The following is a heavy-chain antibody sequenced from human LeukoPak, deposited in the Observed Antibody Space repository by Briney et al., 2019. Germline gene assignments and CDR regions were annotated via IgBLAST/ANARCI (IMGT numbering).Heavy chain of an antibody. D-gene: IGHD3-22*01. Sequence: GASVKVSCKASGYTFTSYYMHWVRQAPGQGLEWMGWMNPNSGNTGYAQKFQGRVTMTRNTSISTAYMELRSLRSDDTAVYYCARYYYDSSGYYYGITYYYYYYMDVWGKGTTVTVSS. J-gene: IGHJ6*03. V-gene: IGHV1-8*02. CDR2: MNPNSGNT. CDR1: GYTFTSYY. CDR3: ARYYYDSSGYYYGITYYYYYYMDV.